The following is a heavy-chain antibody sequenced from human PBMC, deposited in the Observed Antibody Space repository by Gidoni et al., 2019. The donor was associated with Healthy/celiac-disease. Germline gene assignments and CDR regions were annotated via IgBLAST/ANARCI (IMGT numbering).Heavy chain of an antibody. CDR3: ARTRAVAHHYYYYYGMDV. J-gene: IGHJ6*02. CDR2: INHSGST. D-gene: IGHD6-19*01. CDR1: GGSFSGYY. Sequence: QVQLQQWGAGLLKPSETLSLTCAVYGGSFSGYYWSWIRQPPGKGLEWIGEINHSGSTNYNPSLKSRVTISVDTSKNQFSLKLSSVTAADTAVYYCARTRAVAHHYYYYYGMDVWGQGTTVTVSS. V-gene: IGHV4-34*01.